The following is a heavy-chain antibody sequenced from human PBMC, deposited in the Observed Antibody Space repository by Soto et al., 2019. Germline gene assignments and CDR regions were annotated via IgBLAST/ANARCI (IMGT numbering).Heavy chain of an antibody. CDR3: ARGGSNDWQVAFDI. CDR1: GGSFSTYY. Sequence: QLQQWGAGLLKPSETLCLTCVVSGGSFSTYYYNWIRQSPGKGLEWIGEINHSGSNNYSPSLKSRVTMSLDTSKNQFSLKLPSVTAADTAVYYCARGGSNDWQVAFDIWGQGTMVTVSS. CDR2: INHSGSN. J-gene: IGHJ3*02. D-gene: IGHD3-9*01. V-gene: IGHV4-34*01.